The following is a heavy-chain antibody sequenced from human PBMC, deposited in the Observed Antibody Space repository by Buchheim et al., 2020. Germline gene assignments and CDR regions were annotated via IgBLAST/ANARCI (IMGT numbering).Heavy chain of an antibody. J-gene: IGHJ4*02. D-gene: IGHD5-18*01. Sequence: QVQLQESGPGLVKPSQTLSLTCTVSGGSISSGDYYWSWIRQPPGKGLEWIGYIYYSGDTYYNPSLKSRINMSVNKSKTQISLKLSSVTAADTAVYYCARGNSYGIDSWGQGTL. CDR1: GGSISSGDYY. V-gene: IGHV4-30-4*01. CDR2: IYYSGDT. CDR3: ARGNSYGIDS.